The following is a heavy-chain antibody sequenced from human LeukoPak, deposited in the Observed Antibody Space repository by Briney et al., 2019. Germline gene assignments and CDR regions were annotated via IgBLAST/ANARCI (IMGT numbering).Heavy chain of an antibody. Sequence: PSETLSLTCTVSGGSISSYYWSWIRQPPGKGLEWIGYIYTSGSTNYYPSLKSRVTISVDTSKNQFSLKLSSVTAADTAVYYCARLPAAPGWFDPWGQGTLVTVSS. D-gene: IGHD2-2*01. CDR3: ARLPAAPGWFDP. CDR2: IYTSGST. CDR1: GGSISSYY. J-gene: IGHJ5*02. V-gene: IGHV4-4*09.